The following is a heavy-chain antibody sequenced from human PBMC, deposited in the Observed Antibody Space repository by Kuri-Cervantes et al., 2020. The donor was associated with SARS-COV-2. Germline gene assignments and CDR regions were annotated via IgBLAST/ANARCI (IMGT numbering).Heavy chain of an antibody. CDR3: ATLDGMDV. J-gene: IGHJ6*02. CDR1: GFTFSSYW. V-gene: IGHV3-74*01. Sequence: GESLKISCAASGFTFSSYWMHWVRQAPGEGLVWVSRINSDGSSTSYADSVKGRFTISRDNAKNTLYLQMNSLRAEDTAVYYCATLDGMDVWGQGTTVTVSS. CDR2: INSDGSST.